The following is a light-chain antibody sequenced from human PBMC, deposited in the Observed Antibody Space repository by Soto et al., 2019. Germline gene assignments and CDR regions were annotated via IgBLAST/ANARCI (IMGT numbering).Light chain of an antibody. V-gene: IGKV3-11*01. CDR1: QSVSSQ. Sequence: EFVLTQSPATLSLSPGERASLSCRASQSVSSQLAWYQQKPGQTPRLLIYDVSNRATGISARFSGSGSGTDFTLTIGSLEPEDFAVYYCQQRSNWSFGQGTKVDIK. J-gene: IGKJ1*01. CDR2: DVS. CDR3: QQRSNWS.